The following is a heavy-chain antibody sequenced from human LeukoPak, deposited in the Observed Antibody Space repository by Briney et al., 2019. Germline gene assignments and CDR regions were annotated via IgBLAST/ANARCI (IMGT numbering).Heavy chain of an antibody. D-gene: IGHD2-15*01. CDR2: ISYSGAT. Sequence: SETLSLTCTVSGGSVSSGRSYWSWIRQPPGKALEWIGYISYSGATNYNPSLKTRLAISLDTSKNQFSLKLSSVTAADTAVYYCARETGYCSGAACTFNFDYWGQGTLVTVSS. V-gene: IGHV4-61*01. CDR3: ARETGYCSGAACTFNFDY. J-gene: IGHJ4*02. CDR1: GGSVSSGRSY.